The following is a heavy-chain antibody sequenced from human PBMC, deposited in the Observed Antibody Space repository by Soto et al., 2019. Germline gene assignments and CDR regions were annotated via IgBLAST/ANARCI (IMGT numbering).Heavy chain of an antibody. CDR2: IYYSGST. Sequence: SETLSLTCTVSCGSISSGDYYWSWIRQPPGKGLEWIGYIYYSGSTYYNPSLKSRVTISVDTSKNQFSLKLSSVTAADTAVYYCARARGYCSSTSCYTLYGMDVWGQGTTVTVSS. CDR1: CGSISSGDYY. J-gene: IGHJ6*02. CDR3: ARARGYCSSTSCYTLYGMDV. D-gene: IGHD2-2*02. V-gene: IGHV4-30-4*01.